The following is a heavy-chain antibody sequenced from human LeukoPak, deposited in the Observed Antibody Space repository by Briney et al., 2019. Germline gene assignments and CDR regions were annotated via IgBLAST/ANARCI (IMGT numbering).Heavy chain of an antibody. V-gene: IGHV4-39*01. J-gene: IGHJ2*01. Sequence: PSETLSLTCTLSGGSISSRSYYWGWIRQPPGKGLEWIWTIHYRGSTFYNPSLKSRVTISVDTSKIQFSLKLSSVTASDTAVYYCASLGGYCSSVSCYQYFDLWGRGTLVTVSS. D-gene: IGHD2-2*01. CDR3: ASLGGYCSSVSCYQYFDL. CDR1: GGSISSRSYY. CDR2: IHYRGST.